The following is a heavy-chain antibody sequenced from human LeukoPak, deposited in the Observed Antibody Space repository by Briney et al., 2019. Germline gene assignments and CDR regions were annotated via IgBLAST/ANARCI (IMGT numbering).Heavy chain of an antibody. V-gene: IGHV4-59*01. CDR2: IYYSGST. CDR1: GGSFSTYY. CDR3: ARAVITFGGAVAKGFDC. Sequence: SEALSLTYTVSGGSFSTYYWSWIRQPPGKGLEWIGYIYYSGSTDYNPSLKSRVTMSLDTSKNQFSLNLSSVTAADTALYYCARAVITFGGAVAKGFDCWGQGTLVTVSS. D-gene: IGHD3-16*01. J-gene: IGHJ4*02.